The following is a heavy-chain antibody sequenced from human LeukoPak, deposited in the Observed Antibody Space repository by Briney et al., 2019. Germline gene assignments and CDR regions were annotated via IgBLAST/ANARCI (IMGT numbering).Heavy chain of an antibody. CDR1: GFTFSSYA. V-gene: IGHV3-23*01. J-gene: IGHJ6*03. CDR3: PKGAHYYYMDV. Sequence: GGSLRLSCAASGFTFSSYAMTWVRQAPGKGLDWVSGLSGGGSSGVSTYYADSVKGRFTISRDNSKNTLYLQMNSLRAEDTAVYYCPKGAHYYYMDVWGKGTTVTVSS. CDR2: LSGGGSSGVST.